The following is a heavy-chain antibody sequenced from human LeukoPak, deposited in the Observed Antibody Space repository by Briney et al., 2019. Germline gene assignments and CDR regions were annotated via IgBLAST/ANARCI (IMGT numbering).Heavy chain of an antibody. CDR1: GFAFGTFA. Sequence: PGGSLRLSCAASGFAFGTFAFSWVRQAPGKGLEWVSSITGDDSTYYADSAKGRFTISRDTSSNTLYLQMNSLRAEDTALYYCAKGHYDFRDYWGQGTLVTVSS. D-gene: IGHD3-3*01. J-gene: IGHJ4*02. V-gene: IGHV3-23*01. CDR2: ITGDDST. CDR3: AKGHYDFRDY.